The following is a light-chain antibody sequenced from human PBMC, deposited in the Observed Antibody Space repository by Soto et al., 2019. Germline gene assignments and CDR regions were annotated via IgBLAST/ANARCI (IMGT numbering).Light chain of an antibody. Sequence: IVLTQSPGTLSLSPGERATLSCRASQSVTTQLAWYQQKPGQAPRLLIYGASTRATGIPDRFSGSGSGTDFTLTISRLEPEDFAVYSCQQYAGSPITFGQGTRLEIK. CDR2: GAS. J-gene: IGKJ5*01. V-gene: IGKV3-20*01. CDR1: QSVTTQ. CDR3: QQYAGSPIT.